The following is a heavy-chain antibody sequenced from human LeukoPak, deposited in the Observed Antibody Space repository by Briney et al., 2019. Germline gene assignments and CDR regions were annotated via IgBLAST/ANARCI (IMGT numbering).Heavy chain of an antibody. CDR3: AREGYCSSTSCYRSYYYGTDV. Sequence: GGSLRLSCAASGFTFSSYSMNWVRQAPGKGLEWVSSISSSSSYIYYADSVKGRFTISRDNAKNSLYLQMNSLRAEDTAVYYCAREGYCSSTSCYRSYYYGTDVWGQGTTVTVSS. J-gene: IGHJ6*02. V-gene: IGHV3-21*01. CDR1: GFTFSSYS. CDR2: ISSSSSYI. D-gene: IGHD2-2*01.